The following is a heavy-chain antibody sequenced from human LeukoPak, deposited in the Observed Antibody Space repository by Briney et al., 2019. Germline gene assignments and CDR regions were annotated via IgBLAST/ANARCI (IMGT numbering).Heavy chain of an antibody. Sequence: PGGSLRLSCAASGFTFDEYGMSWVRQAPGKGLEWVSGINWNGGNTGYADSVKGRFTISRDNAKNSLYLQMNSLRAEDTALYYCARAYSGYENYYYYYYMDVWGKGTTVTVSS. V-gene: IGHV3-20*04. J-gene: IGHJ6*03. CDR2: INWNGGNT. CDR1: GFTFDEYG. CDR3: ARAYSGYENYYYYYYMDV. D-gene: IGHD5-12*01.